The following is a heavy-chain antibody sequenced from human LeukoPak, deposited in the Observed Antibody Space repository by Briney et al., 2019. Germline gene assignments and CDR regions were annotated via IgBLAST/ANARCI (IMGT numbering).Heavy chain of an antibody. Sequence: EASVKVSCKASGGTFSSYAISWVRQAPGQGLEWMGGIIPIFGTANHAQKFQGGVTITEDESTSTAYMELSSLRSEDTAVYYCARGIAAAGTKVDYWGQGTLVTVSS. CDR2: IIPIFGTA. CDR3: ARGIAAAGTKVDY. CDR1: GGTFSSYA. V-gene: IGHV1-69*13. J-gene: IGHJ4*02. D-gene: IGHD6-13*01.